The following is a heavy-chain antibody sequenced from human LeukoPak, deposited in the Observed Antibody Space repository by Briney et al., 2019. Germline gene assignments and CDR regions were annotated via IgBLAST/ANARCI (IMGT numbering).Heavy chain of an antibody. CDR3: ARVVCRGGAPGGFFDS. V-gene: IGHV4-59*11. J-gene: IGHJ5*01. CDR1: GGSITSHY. Sequence: SETLSLTCTVSGGSITSHYWSWIRQPPGKGLEWIGYIHYSGSANYNPSLKSRVTISQDKSKNQLFLKLNSVTAADTAVYYCARVVCRGGAPGGFFDSGHQEPVVSVSS. CDR2: IHYSGSA. D-gene: IGHD3-16*01.